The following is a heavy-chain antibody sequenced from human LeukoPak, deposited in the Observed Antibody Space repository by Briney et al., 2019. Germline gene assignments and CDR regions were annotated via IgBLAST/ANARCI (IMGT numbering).Heavy chain of an antibody. CDR3: ARDYSSTSGKHAFDI. CDR2: ISGSGGST. CDR1: GFTFSSYA. V-gene: IGHV3-23*01. J-gene: IGHJ3*02. Sequence: GGSLRLSCAASGFTFSSYAMSWVRQAPGKGLEWVSAISGSGGSTYYADSVKGRFTISRDNSKNTLYLQMNSLRAEDTAVYYCARDYSSTSGKHAFDIWGQGTMVTVSS. D-gene: IGHD6-13*01.